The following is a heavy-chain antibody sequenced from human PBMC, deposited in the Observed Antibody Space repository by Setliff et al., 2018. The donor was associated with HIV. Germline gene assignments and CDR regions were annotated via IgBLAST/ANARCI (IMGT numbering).Heavy chain of an antibody. V-gene: IGHV4-4*07. CDR2: IDSSGTT. J-gene: IGHJ5*02. Sequence: SETLSLTCTISGGSFGVYRWSWIRQSAGRGLEWIGRIDSSGTTDYKPSLKGRVAISVDTSRNQFSLRVTSVTAADTAVYCCARDRHSSGLGSYGPWGPGILVTVSS. D-gene: IGHD3-10*01. CDR3: ARDRHSSGLGSYGP. CDR1: GGSFGVYR.